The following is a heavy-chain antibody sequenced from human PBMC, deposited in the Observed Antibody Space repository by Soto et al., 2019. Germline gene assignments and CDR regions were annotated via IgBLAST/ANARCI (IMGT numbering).Heavy chain of an antibody. J-gene: IGHJ4*02. CDR2: INTGSGYT. Sequence: QVHLVQSGAEVKKPGSSVRVSCKTSGYTFSNYAISWVRQAPGQGLEWMGRINTGSGYTNYAHDRVTMTKDASTYTAYLEVTSLRSEDTAIYYCASDRVYTGGSDADYWGQGTLANVSS. CDR1: GYTFSNYA. D-gene: IGHD2-8*02. CDR3: ASDRVYTGGSDADY. V-gene: IGHV1-18*01.